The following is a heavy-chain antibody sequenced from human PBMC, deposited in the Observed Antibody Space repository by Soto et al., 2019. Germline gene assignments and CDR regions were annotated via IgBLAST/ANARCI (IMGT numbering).Heavy chain of an antibody. Sequence: GGSLRLSCSASGFTFSSYAMHWVRQAPGKGLEYVSAISSNGGSTYYADSVKGRFTISRDNSKNTLYLQMSSLRAEDTAVYYCLKDSYYYDSSGYYDYWGQGTLVTVYS. CDR3: LKDSYYYDSSGYYDY. D-gene: IGHD3-22*01. CDR1: GFTFSSYA. CDR2: ISSNGGST. V-gene: IGHV3-64D*06. J-gene: IGHJ4*02.